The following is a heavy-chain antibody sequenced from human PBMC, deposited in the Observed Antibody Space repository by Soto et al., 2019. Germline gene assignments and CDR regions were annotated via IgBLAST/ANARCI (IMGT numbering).Heavy chain of an antibody. D-gene: IGHD3-10*01. CDR3: ARSYQITMVRGDYYGMDV. CDR1: GFTFSSYG. Sequence: QVQLVESGGGVVQPGRSLRLSCAASGFTFSSYGMHWVRQAPGKGLEWVAVIWYDGSNKYYADSVKGRFTISRDNTKNTLYLQMNSLRAEDTAVYYCARSYQITMVRGDYYGMDVWGQGTTVTVSS. CDR2: IWYDGSNK. V-gene: IGHV3-33*01. J-gene: IGHJ6*02.